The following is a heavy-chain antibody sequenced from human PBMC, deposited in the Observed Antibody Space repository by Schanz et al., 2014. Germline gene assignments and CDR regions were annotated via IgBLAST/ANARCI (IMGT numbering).Heavy chain of an antibody. V-gene: IGHV3-33*01. D-gene: IGHD1-1*01. CDR3: ARAHGNNWYGKGLDY. J-gene: IGHJ4*02. CDR2: IWYDGSNK. CDR1: GFIFSSYG. Sequence: QVQLVESGGGVVQPGRSLGLSCAASGFIFSSYGLHWVRQAPGKGLEWVAFIWYDGSNKYYADSVKGRFTISRDNSKNTLYLQMNSLRADDTAVYFCARAHGNNWYGKGLDYWGQGTQVTVSS.